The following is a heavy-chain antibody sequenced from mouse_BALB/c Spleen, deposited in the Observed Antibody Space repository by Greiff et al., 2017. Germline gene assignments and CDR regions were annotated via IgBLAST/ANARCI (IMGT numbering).Heavy chain of an antibody. CDR2: ISYSGST. J-gene: IGHJ2*01. D-gene: IGHD2-4*01. CDR3: ARSIYDYSYVDD. Sequence: VQLKESGPGLVKPSQSLSLTCTVTGYSITSDYAWNWIRQFPGNKLEWMAYISYSGSTSYNPSLESRSSIARDTSKNQFFLQVNSVTTEDTATYDCARSIYDYSYVDDWGQGTTRTVSS. V-gene: IGHV3-2*02. CDR1: GYSITSDYA.